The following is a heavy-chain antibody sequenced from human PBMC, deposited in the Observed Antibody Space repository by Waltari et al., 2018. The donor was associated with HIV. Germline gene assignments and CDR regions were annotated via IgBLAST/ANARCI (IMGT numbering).Heavy chain of an antibody. J-gene: IGHJ6*02. CDR3: ARAQYYYDSSGYYYGDYGMDV. CDR2: INPNRGGT. D-gene: IGHD3-22*01. CDR1: GYTFTGYY. Sequence: QVQLVQSGAEVKKPGASVKVSCKASGYTFTGYYMHWVRQAPGQGLEWWGWINPNRGGTNYAQKFQGRVTITRDTSISTAYMELSRLRSDDTAVYYCARAQYYYDSSGYYYGDYGMDVWGQGTTVTVSS. V-gene: IGHV1-2*02.